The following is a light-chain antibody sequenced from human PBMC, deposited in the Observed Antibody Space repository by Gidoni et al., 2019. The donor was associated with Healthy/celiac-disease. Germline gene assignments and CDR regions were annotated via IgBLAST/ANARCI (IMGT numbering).Light chain of an antibody. CDR2: GAA. J-gene: IGKJ4*01. V-gene: IGKV3-20*01. Sequence: EIVLTQSPGTLSLSPGERATLSCRASQSVSSSYLAWYQQKHGQAPRLLIYGAARRATGIPDSFSGSGSGTDFTLTISRLEPEDFGVYYGQQCGSSPPPPCTFGGGTKVEIK. CDR1: QSVSSSY. CDR3: QQCGSSPPPPCT.